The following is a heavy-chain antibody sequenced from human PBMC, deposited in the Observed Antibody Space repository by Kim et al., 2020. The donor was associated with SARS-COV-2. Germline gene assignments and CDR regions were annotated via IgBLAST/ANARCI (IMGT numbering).Heavy chain of an antibody. D-gene: IGHD3-10*01. CDR2: IYYSGST. V-gene: IGHV4-59*01. Sequence: SETLSLTCTVSGGSISSYYWSWIRQPPGKGLEWIGYIYYSGSTNYNPSLKSRVTISVDTSKNQFSLKLSSVTAADTAVYYCARVSAGPYGSLTDYYGMDVWGQGTTVTVSS. CDR1: GGSISSYY. CDR3: ARVSAGPYGSLTDYYGMDV. J-gene: IGHJ6*02.